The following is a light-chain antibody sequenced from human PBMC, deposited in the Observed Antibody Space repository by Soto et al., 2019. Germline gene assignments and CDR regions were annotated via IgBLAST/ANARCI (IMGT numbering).Light chain of an antibody. CDR2: DVS. CDR1: SSDVGAYTY. J-gene: IGLJ1*01. Sequence: QSVLTQPASVSGSPGQPITISCAGTSSDVGAYTYVSWYQQHPGKAPKLMIYDVSNRPSGVSNRFSGSKSGNTASLTISGLQAEDEADYYCTSYTSSSTPYVFGGGTKVTVL. V-gene: IGLV2-14*01. CDR3: TSYTSSSTPYV.